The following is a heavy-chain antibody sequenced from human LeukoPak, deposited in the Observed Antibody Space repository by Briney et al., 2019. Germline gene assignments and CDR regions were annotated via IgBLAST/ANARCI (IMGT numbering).Heavy chain of an antibody. CDR1: GGSINTYY. Sequence: PSGTLSLTCTVSGGSINTYYWSWIRQPPGKGLEWIGNIYYSGTTNYNPSLESRVTISVDTSKNQSSLKLSSVTAADTAVYYCARATGGNSAFWGQGTLVTVSS. CDR2: IYYSGTT. D-gene: IGHD2-21*01. V-gene: IGHV4-59*01. CDR3: ARATGGNSAF. J-gene: IGHJ4*02.